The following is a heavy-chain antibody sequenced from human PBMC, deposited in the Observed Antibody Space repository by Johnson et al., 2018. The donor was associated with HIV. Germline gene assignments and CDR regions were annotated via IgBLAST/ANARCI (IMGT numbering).Heavy chain of an antibody. J-gene: IGHJ3*02. Sequence: QLQLVQPGGGLVKPGGSLRLSCSASGFTFSDYYMSWIRQAPGKGLEWVSYISISGSTIYYADSLKVCFTISRDNAKNTLYPQMNSLRAEDTAVYYCARDAPDSGSYHAFDIWGQGTMVTVSS. CDR3: ARDAPDSGSYHAFDI. CDR1: GFTFSDYY. D-gene: IGHD1-26*01. CDR2: ISISGSTI. V-gene: IGHV3-11*04.